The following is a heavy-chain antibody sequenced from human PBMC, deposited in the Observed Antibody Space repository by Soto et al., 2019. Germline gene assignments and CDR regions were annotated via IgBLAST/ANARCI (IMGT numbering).Heavy chain of an antibody. CDR3: ARGEARPGYDFWSGYYTPYYGMEV. Sequence: ASVKISCKASGYTFTSYDINWVRQATGQGLEWMGWMNPNSGNTGYAQKFQGRVTMTRNTSISTAYMELSSLRSEDTAVYYCARGEARPGYDFWSGYYTPYYGMEVRGQGTKVTVSS. V-gene: IGHV1-8*01. CDR2: MNPNSGNT. D-gene: IGHD3-3*01. J-gene: IGHJ6*02. CDR1: GYTFTSYD.